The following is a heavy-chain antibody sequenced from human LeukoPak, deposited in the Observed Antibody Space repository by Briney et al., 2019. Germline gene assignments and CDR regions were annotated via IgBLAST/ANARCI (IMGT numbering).Heavy chain of an antibody. CDR1: GGSISSGSYY. Sequence: SETLSLTCTVSGGSISSGSYYWSWIRQPPGKGLEWIGYIYYSGSTNYNPSLKSRVTISVDTSKNQFSLKLSSVTAADTAVYYCAREIAGYYYGSGSYYYYFDYWGQGTLVTVSS. V-gene: IGHV4-61*01. J-gene: IGHJ4*02. D-gene: IGHD3-10*01. CDR2: IYYSGST. CDR3: AREIAGYYYGSGSYYYYFDY.